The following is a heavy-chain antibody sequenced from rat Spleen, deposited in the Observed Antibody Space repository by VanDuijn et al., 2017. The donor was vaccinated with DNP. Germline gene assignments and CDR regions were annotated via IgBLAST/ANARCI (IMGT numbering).Heavy chain of an antibody. J-gene: IGHJ3*01. V-gene: IGHV5-31*01. D-gene: IGHD1-2*01. CDR1: GFTFSNYW. CDR2: ISYDSGTT. CDR3: TTANSYGFAY. Sequence: EVQLVESGGGLVQPGRSLKLSCVASGFTFSNYWMTWIRQAPGKGLEWVASISYDSGTTYYRDSLKGRFTISRDNAESSLYLQMDSLRSEDTATYYCTTANSYGFAYWGQGTLVTVSS.